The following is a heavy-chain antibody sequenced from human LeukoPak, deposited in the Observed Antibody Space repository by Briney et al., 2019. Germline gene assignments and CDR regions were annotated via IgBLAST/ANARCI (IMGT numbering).Heavy chain of an antibody. J-gene: IGHJ3*02. D-gene: IGHD3-22*01. CDR1: GGSISSYY. CDR2: IYTSGST. Sequence: SSETLSLTCTVSGGSISSYYWSWIRQPAGKGLEWIGRIYTSGSTNYNPSLKSRVTVSVDTSKNQFSLKLSSVTAADTAVYYCARDVPYYYDSNGAFDIWGQGTMVTVSS. CDR3: ARDVPYYYDSNGAFDI. V-gene: IGHV4-4*07.